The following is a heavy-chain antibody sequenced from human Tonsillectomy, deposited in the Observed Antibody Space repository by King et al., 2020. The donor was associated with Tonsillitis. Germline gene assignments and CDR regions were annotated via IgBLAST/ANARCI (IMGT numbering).Heavy chain of an antibody. J-gene: IGHJ6*03. CDR1: GYSISTSHW. D-gene: IGHD2-2*01. Sequence: VQLQESGPGLVKPPDTLSLTCAVSGYSISTSHWWGWIRQPPGKGLEWIGYIYYSGSTSYNPSPKSRVTVSVDTSKNQFSLKLSLVTAVEPAVYYCARAEKDQLLPNYYYYYYMDVWGKGTTVTVSS. CDR2: IYYSGST. CDR3: ARAEKDQLLPNYYYYYYMDV. V-gene: IGHV4-28*03.